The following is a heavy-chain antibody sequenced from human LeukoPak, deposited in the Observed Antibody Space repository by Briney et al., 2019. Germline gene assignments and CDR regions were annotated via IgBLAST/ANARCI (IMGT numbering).Heavy chain of an antibody. J-gene: IGHJ5*02. CDR3: TTMTLPLCIGESLSA. Sequence: GGSLRLSCAASGFTLSDAWMSWVRQAPGKGLEWVGRIKSKTDGGTTDYAAPVKGRFTITRDDSKHALYLQMNSLKTEDTAVYYCTTMTLPLCIGESLSAWGQGTPVTVSS. D-gene: IGHD3-10*01. CDR2: IKSKTDGGTT. V-gene: IGHV3-15*01. CDR1: GFTLSDAW.